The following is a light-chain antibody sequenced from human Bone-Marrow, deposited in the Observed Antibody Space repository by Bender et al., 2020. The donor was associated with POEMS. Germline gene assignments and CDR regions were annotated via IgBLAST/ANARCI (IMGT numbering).Light chain of an antibody. V-gene: IGLV2-23*01. CDR3: SSFAGSSTVYV. J-gene: IGLJ1*01. Sequence: QSALTQPASVSGSPGQSITISCIGTSSDVGGYDLVSWYQQHPGKAPKLLIYEGNKWPSGVSNRFSGSKSGNTASLTISGLQAEDEADYYCSSFAGSSTVYVFGSGTRVTVL. CDR1: SSDVGGYDL. CDR2: EGN.